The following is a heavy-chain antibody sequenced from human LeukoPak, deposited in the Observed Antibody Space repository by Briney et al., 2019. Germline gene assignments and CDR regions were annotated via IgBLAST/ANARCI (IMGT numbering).Heavy chain of an antibody. V-gene: IGHV3-33*06. CDR1: GFTFSSHG. D-gene: IGHD5-24*01. CDR2: IWSDGSNE. J-gene: IGHJ3*02. Sequence: PGGSLRLSCAASGFTFSSHGMHWVRQAPGKGLEWVAVIWSDGSNEYYADSVKGRFTISRDNSKNTLYLQMNSLRAEDTAVYYCAKKMDDAFDIWGQGTMVTVSS. CDR3: AKKMDDAFDI.